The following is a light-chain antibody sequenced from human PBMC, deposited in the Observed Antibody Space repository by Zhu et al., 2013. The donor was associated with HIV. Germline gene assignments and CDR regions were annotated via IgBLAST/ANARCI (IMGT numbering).Light chain of an antibody. CDR1: QNINTG. J-gene: IGKJ4*01. CDR3: QQYSDYSVT. V-gene: IGKV1-5*01. CDR2: DAS. Sequence: DIQMTQSPSTLSASVGDTVTITCRASQNINTGLAWYQQKPGKTPNLLVYDASSLHSGVPSRFSGSGSGTEFILTISSLQPDDFATYYCQQYSDYSVTFGGGTKVEMK.